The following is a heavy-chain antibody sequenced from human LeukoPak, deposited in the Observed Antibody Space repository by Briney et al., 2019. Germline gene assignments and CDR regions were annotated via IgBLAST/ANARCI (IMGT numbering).Heavy chain of an antibody. CDR1: GYTFTSYA. CDR2: INTNTGNP. CDR3: ARSGWFGELLPGYYYYGMDV. J-gene: IGHJ6*02. V-gene: IGHV7-4-1*02. Sequence: GASVKVSCRASGYTFTSYAMNWVRQAPGQGLEWMGWINTNTGNPTYAQGFTGRFVFSLDTSVSTAYLQISSLKAEDTAVYYCARSGWFGELLPGYYYYGMDVWGQGTTVTVSS. D-gene: IGHD3-10*01.